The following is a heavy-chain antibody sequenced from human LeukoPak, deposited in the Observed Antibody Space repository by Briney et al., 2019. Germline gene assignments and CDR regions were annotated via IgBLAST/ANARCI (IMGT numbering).Heavy chain of an antibody. J-gene: IGHJ4*02. D-gene: IGHD3-22*01. V-gene: IGHV4-59*08. CDR3: ARGGDYYDSSGYSFSFDY. CDR1: GGSISSYY. Sequence: SETLSLTCTVSGGSISSYYWSWIRQPPGKGLEWIGYIYYSGSTNYNPSLKSRVTISVDTSKNQFSLKLSSVTAADMAVYYCARGGDYYDSSGYSFSFDYWGQGTLVTVSS. CDR2: IYYSGST.